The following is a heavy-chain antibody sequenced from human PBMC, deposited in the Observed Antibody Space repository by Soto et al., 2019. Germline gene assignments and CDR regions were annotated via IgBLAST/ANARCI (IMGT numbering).Heavy chain of an antibody. CDR2: ISYDGSNK. CDR3: AKDRYSSGWYPPNDY. D-gene: IGHD6-19*01. V-gene: IGHV3-30*18. J-gene: IGHJ4*02. Sequence: HPGGSLRLSCAASGFTFSSYGMHWVRQAPGKGLEWVAVISYDGSNKYYADSVKGRFTISRDNSKNTLYLQMNSLRAEDTAVYYCAKDRYSSGWYPPNDYWGQGTLVTVSS. CDR1: GFTFSSYG.